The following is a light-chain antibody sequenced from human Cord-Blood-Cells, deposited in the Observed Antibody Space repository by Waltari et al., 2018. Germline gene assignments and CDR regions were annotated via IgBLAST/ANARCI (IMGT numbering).Light chain of an antibody. Sequence: EIVMTQSPATLSVSPGERATLSCRASQSVSSNLAWYQQKPGQAPRLLIYGASTRATGIPARFSGSGSGTEFTLTISSLQYEDFAVYYCQQYNNWYSFGQGTKL. CDR1: QSVSSN. J-gene: IGKJ2*03. CDR2: GAS. CDR3: QQYNNWYS. V-gene: IGKV3-15*01.